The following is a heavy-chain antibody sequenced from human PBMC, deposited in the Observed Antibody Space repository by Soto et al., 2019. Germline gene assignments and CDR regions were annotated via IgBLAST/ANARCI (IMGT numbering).Heavy chain of an antibody. D-gene: IGHD3-3*01. CDR2: IDDTGST. CDR1: GDSISSSY. CDR3: ARGVLEWLLRDSYYYYMDV. V-gene: IGHV4-59*01. Sequence: QVQLQESGPGLVKPSETLSLTCTVSGDSISSSYWNWIRQAPGKGLEWIGYIDDTGSTNYNPSLNSRVTLSVDPSNHQYSLKLSSVTAADTAVYYCARGVLEWLLRDSYYYYMDVWGKGTTVTVSS. J-gene: IGHJ6*03.